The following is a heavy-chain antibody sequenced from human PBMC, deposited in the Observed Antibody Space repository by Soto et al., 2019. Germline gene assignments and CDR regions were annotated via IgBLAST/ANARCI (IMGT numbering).Heavy chain of an antibody. CDR2: ISAYNGNT. J-gene: IGHJ6*02. Sequence: GASVKGSCKASGYTFTSYGISWVRQAPGQGLEWMGWISAYNGNTNYAQKLQGRVTMTTDTSTSTAYMELRSLRSDDTAVYYCARVRWSYDFWSGYPSGMDVWGQGTTVTVSS. V-gene: IGHV1-18*04. CDR3: ARVRWSYDFWSGYPSGMDV. CDR1: GYTFTSYG. D-gene: IGHD3-3*01.